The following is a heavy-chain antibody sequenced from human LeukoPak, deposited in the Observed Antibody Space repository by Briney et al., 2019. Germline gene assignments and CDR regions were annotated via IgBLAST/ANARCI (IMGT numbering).Heavy chain of an antibody. CDR1: GYPISSGYY. D-gene: IGHD3-22*01. J-gene: IGHJ3*01. Sequence: PSETLSLTCAVSGYPISSGYYWGWIRPPPGKGLEWVGSFYHGDNTYYNPSLKTRVTISVDTSKNQLSLTLSSVTVADTAVYYCARCFINYDSSGNHAFDVWGPGTMVTVSS. CDR2: FYHGDNT. V-gene: IGHV4-38-2*01. CDR3: ARCFINYDSSGNHAFDV.